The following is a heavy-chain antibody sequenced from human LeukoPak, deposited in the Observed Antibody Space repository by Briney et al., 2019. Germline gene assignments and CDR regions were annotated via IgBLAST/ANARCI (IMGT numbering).Heavy chain of an antibody. CDR1: GYTFTGYY. J-gene: IGHJ4*02. CDR3: ARGGAATGYDH. D-gene: IGHD5-12*01. CDR2: ISAYNGNT. V-gene: IGHV1-18*04. Sequence: ASVKVSCKASGYTFTGYYMHWVRQAPGQGLEWMGWISAYNGNTNYAQKLQGRVTMTTDTSTSTAYMELRSLRSDDTAVYYCARGGAATGYDHWGQGTLVTVSS.